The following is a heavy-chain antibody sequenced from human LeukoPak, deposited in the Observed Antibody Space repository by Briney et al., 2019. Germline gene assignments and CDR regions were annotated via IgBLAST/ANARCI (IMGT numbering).Heavy chain of an antibody. CDR1: GYTFTSYG. Sequence: GASVKVSCKASGYTFTSYGISWVRQAPGQGLEWMGWISAYNGNTNYAQKFQGRVTITADKSTSTAYMELSSLRSEDTAVYYCARALGIAVAGSKYWGQGTLVTVSS. V-gene: IGHV1-18*01. CDR3: ARALGIAVAGSKY. CDR2: ISAYNGNT. D-gene: IGHD6-19*01. J-gene: IGHJ4*02.